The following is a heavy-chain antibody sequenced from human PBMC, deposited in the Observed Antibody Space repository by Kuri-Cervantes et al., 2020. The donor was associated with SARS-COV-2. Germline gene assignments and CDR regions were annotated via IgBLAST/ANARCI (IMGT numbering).Heavy chain of an antibody. Sequence: GSLRLSCIVSGGFISSSSYYWGWIRQPPGKGLEWIGSIYYSGSIDYNPSLKSRVTISTDPSKNQFSLKLNSVTAVDTAVYYCGRVSWLQLWRRYSDSWGQGTLVTVSS. CDR2: IYYSGSI. CDR3: GRVSWLQLWRRYSDS. V-gene: IGHV4-39*01. D-gene: IGHD5-24*01. CDR1: GGFISSSSYY. J-gene: IGHJ4*02.